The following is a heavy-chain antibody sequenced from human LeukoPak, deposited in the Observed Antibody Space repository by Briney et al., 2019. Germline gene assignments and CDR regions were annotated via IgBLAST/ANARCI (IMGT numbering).Heavy chain of an antibody. D-gene: IGHD6-25*01. V-gene: IGHV1-69*16. Sequence: SVKVSCKASGSTFGGYTISWVRQAPGQGLEWMGGIIPMLRSSTYAQRFQGRLTITTDESTTTVHMELRSLGSEDTAVYFCARELSAAAPYYMDVWGKGTTVAVSS. CDR3: ARELSAAAPYYMDV. J-gene: IGHJ6*03. CDR1: GSTFGGYT. CDR2: IIPMLRSS.